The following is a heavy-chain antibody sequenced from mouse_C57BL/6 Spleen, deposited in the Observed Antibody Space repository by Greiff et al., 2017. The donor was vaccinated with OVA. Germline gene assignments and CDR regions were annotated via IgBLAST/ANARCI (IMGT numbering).Heavy chain of an antibody. V-gene: IGHV2-6-1*01. Sequence: QVQLKESGPGLVAPSQSLSITCTVSGFSLPSYGVHWVRQPPGKGLEWLVVIWSDGSTTYNSALKSRLSISKDNSKSQVFLKMDSLQTDDTAMYYCARHDYDGYAMDYWGQGTSVTVSS. D-gene: IGHD2-4*01. J-gene: IGHJ4*01. CDR3: ARHDYDGYAMDY. CDR1: GFSLPSYG. CDR2: IWSDGST.